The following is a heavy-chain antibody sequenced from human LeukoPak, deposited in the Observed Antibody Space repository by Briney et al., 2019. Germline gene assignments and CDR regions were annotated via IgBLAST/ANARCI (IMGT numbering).Heavy chain of an antibody. CDR3: AKKGGSGWYFDY. J-gene: IGHJ4*02. CDR2: TSGSGGGT. V-gene: IGHV3-23*01. CDR1: GFTFSSYA. D-gene: IGHD6-19*01. Sequence: GGSLRLSCAASGFTFSSYAMSWVRQAPGKGLEWVSATSGSGGGTYYADSVKGRFTISRDNSKNTLYLQMNSLRAEDTAVYYSAKKGGSGWYFDYWGQGTLVTVSS.